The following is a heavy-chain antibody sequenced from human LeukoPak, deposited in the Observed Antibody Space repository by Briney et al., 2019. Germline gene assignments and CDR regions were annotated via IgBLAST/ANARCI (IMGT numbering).Heavy chain of an antibody. CDR3: ATTHTAMVRDAFDI. CDR2: IYYSGST. V-gene: IGHV4-39*07. D-gene: IGHD5-18*01. J-gene: IGHJ3*02. CDR1: GGSISSSSYY. Sequence: SETLSLTCTVSGGSISSSSYYWGWIRQPPGKGLEWIGSIYYSGSTYYNPSLKGRVTISVDTSKNQFSLKLSSVTAADTAVYYCATTHTAMVRDAFDIWGQGTMVTVSS.